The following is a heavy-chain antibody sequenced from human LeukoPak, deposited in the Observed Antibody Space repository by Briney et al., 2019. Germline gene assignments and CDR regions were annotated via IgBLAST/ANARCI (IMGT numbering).Heavy chain of an antibody. V-gene: IGHV3-48*03. CDR2: ISSSGSTI. Sequence: GGSLRLSCAASGFTFSSYEMNWVRQAPGKGLEWVSYISSSGSTIYYADSVKGRFTISRDNAKNSLYLQMNSLRAAATAVYYCARVGPYCGGDCPDYWGQGTLVTVSS. D-gene: IGHD2-21*02. CDR3: ARVGPYCGGDCPDY. J-gene: IGHJ4*02. CDR1: GFTFSSYE.